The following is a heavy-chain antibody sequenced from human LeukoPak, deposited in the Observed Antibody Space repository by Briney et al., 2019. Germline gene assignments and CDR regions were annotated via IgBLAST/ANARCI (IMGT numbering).Heavy chain of an antibody. J-gene: IGHJ4*02. CDR2: IQPRRGDT. D-gene: IGHD1-26*01. CDR1: GYSFTAFY. Sequence: ASVKVSCKTSGYSFTAFYIHWVRQAPGQGLEWMGWIQPRRGDTNYAQKVQGRVTMTRDTSISTAYMELSRLRSDDTAVYYCARDRKSGSYYRGLDYWGQGTLVTVSS. CDR3: ARDRKSGSYYRGLDY. V-gene: IGHV1-2*02.